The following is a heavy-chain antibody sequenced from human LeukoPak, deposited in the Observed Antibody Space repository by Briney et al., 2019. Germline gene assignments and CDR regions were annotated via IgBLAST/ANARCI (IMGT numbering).Heavy chain of an antibody. CDR1: GGSISGYY. V-gene: IGHV4-59*01. D-gene: IGHD1-26*01. CDR2: NYYSGST. Sequence: SETLSLTCAVSGGSISGYYWSWIRQPPGKGLEWIGYNYYSGSTKYNPSLKSRVTISVDTSKNQFSLRLNSVTAADTAMYYCAREKYGGSNDYWGQGTLVTVSS. J-gene: IGHJ4*02. CDR3: AREKYGGSNDY.